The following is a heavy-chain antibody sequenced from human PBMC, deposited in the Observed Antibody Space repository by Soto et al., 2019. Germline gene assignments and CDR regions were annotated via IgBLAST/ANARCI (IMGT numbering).Heavy chain of an antibody. CDR2: ISGSTSTI. D-gene: IGHD3-10*01. CDR3: ARDQRITAFDI. J-gene: IGHJ3*02. Sequence: GGSLRLSCAASGFTFSSYSMNWVRQAPGKGLEWVSYISGSTSTIYYADSVKGRFTISRDNAKNSLYLQMNSLRAEDTAVYYCARDQRITAFDIWGQGTMVT. CDR1: GFTFSSYS. V-gene: IGHV3-48*01.